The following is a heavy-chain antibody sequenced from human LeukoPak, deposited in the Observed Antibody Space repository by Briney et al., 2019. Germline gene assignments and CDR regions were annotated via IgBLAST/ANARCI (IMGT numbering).Heavy chain of an antibody. CDR3: ARLVYSGYDYGIDY. D-gene: IGHD5-12*01. CDR1: GGSISSYY. J-gene: IGHJ4*02. V-gene: IGHV4-59*01. CDR2: IYYSGST. Sequence: SETMSLTCTVAGGSISSYYWSWIRQLAGKGLEWIGYIYYSGSTNYNPSLKSRVTIAVDTSKNQFSLKLSSVTAADTAVYYCARLVYSGYDYGIDYWGQGTLVTVSS.